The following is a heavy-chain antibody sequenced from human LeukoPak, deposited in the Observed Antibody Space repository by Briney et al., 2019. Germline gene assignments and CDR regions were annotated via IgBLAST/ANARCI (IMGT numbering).Heavy chain of an antibody. Sequence: GSLRLPCAASGFTFSSYAMHWVRQALGKGLEYVSAISSNGGSTYYANSVKGRFTISRDNSKNTLYLQMGSLRAEDMAVYYCARVRPHYYDSSGYPDYWGQGTLVTVSS. CDR1: GFTFSSYA. D-gene: IGHD3-22*01. J-gene: IGHJ4*02. CDR3: ARVRPHYYDSSGYPDY. CDR2: ISSNGGST. V-gene: IGHV3-64*01.